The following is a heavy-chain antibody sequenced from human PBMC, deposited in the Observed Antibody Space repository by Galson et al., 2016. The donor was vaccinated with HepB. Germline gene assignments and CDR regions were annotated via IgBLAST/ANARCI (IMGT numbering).Heavy chain of an antibody. Sequence: SLRLSCAASGFTFSSYSMNWVRQAPGKGLEWVSSISSSSSYIYYADSVKGRFTISRDNIKNSLYLQMNSLRAEDTAVYYCARGDVVGAIFDYWGQGTLVTVSS. J-gene: IGHJ4*02. CDR1: GFTFSSYS. CDR3: ARGDVVGAIFDY. D-gene: IGHD1-26*01. V-gene: IGHV3-21*01. CDR2: ISSSSSYI.